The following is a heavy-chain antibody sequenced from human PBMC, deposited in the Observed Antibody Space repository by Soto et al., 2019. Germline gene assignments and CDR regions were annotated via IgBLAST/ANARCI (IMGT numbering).Heavy chain of an antibody. Sequence: GSLRLSCAASGFNFSSYWMHWVRQATGKGLVWVSRINSDGSSTSYADSVKGRFTISRDNAKNTLYLQMNSLRAEDTAVYYCARPMTAYYYYYGMDVWGQGTTVTVSS. CDR1: GFNFSSYW. CDR3: ARPMTAYYYYYGMDV. J-gene: IGHJ6*02. CDR2: INSDGSST. V-gene: IGHV3-74*01.